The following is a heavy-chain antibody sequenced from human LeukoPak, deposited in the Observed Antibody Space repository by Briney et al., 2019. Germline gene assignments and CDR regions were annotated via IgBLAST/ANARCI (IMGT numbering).Heavy chain of an antibody. D-gene: IGHD3-10*01. V-gene: IGHV4-61*01. Sequence: SETLSLTYTVSGGSVSSGSYYWSWIRQPPGKGLEWIGYIYYSGSTNYNPSLKSRVTISVDTSKNQFSLKLSSVTAADTAVYYCASPRVYGSGAYGMDVWGQGTTVTVSS. J-gene: IGHJ6*02. CDR2: IYYSGST. CDR3: ASPRVYGSGAYGMDV. CDR1: GGSVSSGSYY.